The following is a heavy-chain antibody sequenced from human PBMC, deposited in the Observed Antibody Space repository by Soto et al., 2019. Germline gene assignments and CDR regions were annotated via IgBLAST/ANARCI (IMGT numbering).Heavy chain of an antibody. CDR1: GFTFSSYA. CDR2: INYSGATT. V-gene: IGHV3-23*01. CDR3: ATQDFRGPTGTT. J-gene: IGHJ4*02. Sequence: GGSLRLSXAASGFTFSSYAMGWVRQAAGKGLEWVSLINYSGATTYYADSVKGRFTISRDNSKSTLYLQLSSLRADDTAVYYCATQDFRGPTGTTWGQGSLVTVSS. D-gene: IGHD1-1*01.